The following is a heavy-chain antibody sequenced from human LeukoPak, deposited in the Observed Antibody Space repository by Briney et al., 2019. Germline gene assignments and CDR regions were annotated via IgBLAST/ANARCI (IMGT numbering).Heavy chain of an antibody. CDR3: AKEYYSNSPDYYYYYMDV. CDR1: GFTFSSYG. D-gene: IGHD4-11*01. J-gene: IGHJ6*03. Sequence: GGSLRLSCAASGFTFSSYGMHWVRQAPGKGREWVAFIRDDGSNKYYADSVKGRFTISRDNSKNTLYLQMNSLRAEDTAVYYCAKEYYSNSPDYYYYYMDVWGKGTTVTVSS. V-gene: IGHV3-30*02. CDR2: IRDDGSNK.